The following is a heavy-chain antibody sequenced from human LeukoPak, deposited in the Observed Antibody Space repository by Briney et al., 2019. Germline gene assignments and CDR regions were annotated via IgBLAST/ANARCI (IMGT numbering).Heavy chain of an antibody. V-gene: IGHV4-39*07. CDR1: GGSISSSSYY. CDR2: IYYSGST. CDR3: ARIPLRSTTFDY. Sequence: SETLSLTCTVSGGSISSSSYYWGWIRQPPGKGLEWIGSIYYSGSTYYNPSLKSRVTISVDTSKNQFSLKLSSVTAADTAVYYCARIPLRSTTFDYWGQGTLVTVSS. D-gene: IGHD4-17*01. J-gene: IGHJ4*02.